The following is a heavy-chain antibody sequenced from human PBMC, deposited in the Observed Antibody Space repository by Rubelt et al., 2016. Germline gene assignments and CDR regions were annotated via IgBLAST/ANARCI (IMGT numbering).Heavy chain of an antibody. J-gene: IGHJ4*02. Sequence: SSYGLHWVRPAPGKGLEWLAVISYAGSDKYHADSVKGRFPISRDNSKNTLYRQMNSLRAEDTAVYYCAKSSGAVVIDYWGQGTLVTVSS. CDR1: SSYG. CDR2: ISYAGSDK. D-gene: IGHD4-23*01. V-gene: IGHV3-30*18. CDR3: AKSSGAVVIDY.